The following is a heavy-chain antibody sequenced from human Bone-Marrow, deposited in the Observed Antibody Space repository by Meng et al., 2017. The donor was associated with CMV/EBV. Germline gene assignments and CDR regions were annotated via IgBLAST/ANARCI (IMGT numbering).Heavy chain of an antibody. CDR1: GYTFSNYG. Sequence: ASVKVSCKGSGYTFSNYGFSWVRQAPGQGPEWMGWISAYSGNTNYAQKFQGRLTLTTDVSTSTAYMELRGLRFDDTAVYYCARDYVVRIVYSAYWGQGTLVTVSS. CDR2: ISAYSGNT. V-gene: IGHV1-18*01. D-gene: IGHD2-8*01. CDR3: ARDYVVRIVYSAY. J-gene: IGHJ4*02.